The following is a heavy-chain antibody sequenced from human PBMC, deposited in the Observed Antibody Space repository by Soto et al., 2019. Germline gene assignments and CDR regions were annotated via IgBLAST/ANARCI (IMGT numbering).Heavy chain of an antibody. CDR2: INSDGSST. CDR1: GFTFSSYW. V-gene: IGHV3-74*01. CDR3: ARADYDSSGYDY. J-gene: IGHJ4*02. D-gene: IGHD3-22*01. Sequence: GGSLRLSCTAFGFTFSSYWMHWVRQAPGKGLVWVSRINSDGSSTSYADSVKGRFTISRDNAKNTLYLQMNSLRAEDTAAYYCARADYDSSGYDYWGQGTLVTSPQ.